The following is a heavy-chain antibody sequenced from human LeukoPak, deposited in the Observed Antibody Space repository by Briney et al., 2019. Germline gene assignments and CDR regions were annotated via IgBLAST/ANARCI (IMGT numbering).Heavy chain of an antibody. Sequence: GGSLRLSCAASGFTFSSYAMSWVRHAPGKGLERVSAISGSGGSTYYADAVKGRFTISRDNSKNTLYLQMNSLRAEDTAVYYCAKGKQQLVRNWFDPWGQGTLVTVSS. CDR1: GFTFSSYA. V-gene: IGHV3-23*01. CDR3: AKGKQQLVRNWFDP. J-gene: IGHJ5*02. CDR2: ISGSGGST. D-gene: IGHD6-13*01.